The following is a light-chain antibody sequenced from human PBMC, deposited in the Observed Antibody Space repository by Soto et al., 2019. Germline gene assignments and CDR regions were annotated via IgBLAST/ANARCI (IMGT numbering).Light chain of an antibody. CDR1: SSDVGGYNS. CDR2: DVT. CDR3: CSYAASYTLV. V-gene: IGLV2-11*01. Sequence: QSVLAQPRSVSGPPGQSVTISCIGTSSDVGGYNSVSWYQQFPGKAPKLMIYDVTKRPSGGPDRFSGSKSGNTASLTISGLQAEDEADYYCCSYAASYTLVFGGGTK. J-gene: IGLJ2*01.